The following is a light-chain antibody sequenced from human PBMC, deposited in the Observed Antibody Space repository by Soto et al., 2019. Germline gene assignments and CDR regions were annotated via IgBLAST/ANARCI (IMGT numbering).Light chain of an antibody. Sequence: DIQMTQSPSSVSASVGDRVTITFRASQAIDSWLAWYQQKPGGAPKLLIFTGSLLHSGVPPRFSGSGSGTDFTLTLSSLQPEDFATYYCQQTLSFPPTFGKGTKVDI. CDR3: QQTLSFPPT. CDR1: QAIDSW. CDR2: TGS. J-gene: IGKJ1*01. V-gene: IGKV1-12*01.